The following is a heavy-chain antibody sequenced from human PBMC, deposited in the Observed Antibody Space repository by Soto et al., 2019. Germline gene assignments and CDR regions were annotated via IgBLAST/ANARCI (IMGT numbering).Heavy chain of an antibody. J-gene: IGHJ6*02. D-gene: IGHD3-9*01. CDR3: ARGLLTGDYYYYYGMDV. Sequence: ASVKVCCKASGDTFTGYYMHWVRQAPGQGLEWMGWINPNSGGTNYAQKFQGWVTMTRDTSISTAYMELSRLRSDDTAVYYCARGLLTGDYYYYYGMDVWGQGTTVTVSS. V-gene: IGHV1-2*04. CDR2: INPNSGGT. CDR1: GDTFTGYY.